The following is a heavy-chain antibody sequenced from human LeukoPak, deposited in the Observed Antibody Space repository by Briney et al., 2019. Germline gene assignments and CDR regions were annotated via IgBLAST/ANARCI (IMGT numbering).Heavy chain of an antibody. J-gene: IGHJ5*02. CDR1: GGSISSYY. CDR2: IYTSVST. Sequence: SETLSLTCTVAGGSISSYYWSWIRQPAGKGLEWIGRIYTSVSTNYNPSLKSRVTMSVDTSKNQFSLKLSSVTAADTAVYYCARDRPLLWFGESNWFDPWGQGTLVTVSS. CDR3: ARDRPLLWFGESNWFDP. D-gene: IGHD3-10*01. V-gene: IGHV4-4*07.